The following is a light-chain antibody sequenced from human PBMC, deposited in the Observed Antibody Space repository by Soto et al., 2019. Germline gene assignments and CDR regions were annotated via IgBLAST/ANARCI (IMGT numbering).Light chain of an antibody. Sequence: EIVLTQSPGTLSLSPGERAALSCRASQVISDNQLAWYQQKPGQAPRLLLYGASNRATGIADRFSGSGSGTDFTVTISRLDPEDFAVYSWQQYGSSPYTFGQGTKVEIK. CDR2: GAS. CDR3: QQYGSSPYT. J-gene: IGKJ2*01. V-gene: IGKV3-20*01. CDR1: QVISDNQ.